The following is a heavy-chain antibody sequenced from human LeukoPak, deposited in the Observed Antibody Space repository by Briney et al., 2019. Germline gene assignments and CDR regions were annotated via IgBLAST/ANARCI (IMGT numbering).Heavy chain of an antibody. J-gene: IGHJ4*02. CDR2: IKEDGSEK. Sequence: GGSLRLSCAASGFTFSIYWMTWVRQAPGKGLEWVANIKEDGSEKYYVDSVKGRFTISRDNAKNSLYLQMNSLRAEDTAVYYCARALCIWGGDCHYFDYWGQGTLITVSS. V-gene: IGHV3-7*01. CDR1: GFTFSIYW. D-gene: IGHD2-21*01. CDR3: ARALCIWGGDCHYFDY.